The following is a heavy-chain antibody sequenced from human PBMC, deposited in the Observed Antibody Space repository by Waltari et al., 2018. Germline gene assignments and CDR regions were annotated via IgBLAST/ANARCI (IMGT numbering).Heavy chain of an antibody. D-gene: IGHD2-2*01. V-gene: IGHV3-74*01. CDR1: GFPFSTYW. Sequence: EVQLVESGGVLAQPGGSLRLPCAASGFPFSTYWMHWVRQAPGKGLVWVSRINSDGSSISYADSVKGRFTISRDNAKNTLYLQMNSLRAEDTAVYYCARWRFCRSTTCLYGMDVWGQGTTVTVSS. J-gene: IGHJ6*02. CDR2: INSDGSSI. CDR3: ARWRFCRSTTCLYGMDV.